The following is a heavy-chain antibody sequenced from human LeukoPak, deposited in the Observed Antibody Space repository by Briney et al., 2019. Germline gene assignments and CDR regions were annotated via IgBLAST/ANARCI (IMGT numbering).Heavy chain of an antibody. CDR1: GFTFSSYG. J-gene: IGHJ6*03. Sequence: PGGSLRLSCAASGFTFSSYGMHWVRQAPGKGLEWVAFIRYDGSNKYYADSVKGRFTISRDNSKNTLYLQMNSLRAEDTAVYYCAKDERGYFDWLHYYYYYMDVWGKGTTVTISS. CDR3: AKDERGYFDWLHYYYYYMDV. D-gene: IGHD3-9*01. CDR2: IRYDGSNK. V-gene: IGHV3-30*02.